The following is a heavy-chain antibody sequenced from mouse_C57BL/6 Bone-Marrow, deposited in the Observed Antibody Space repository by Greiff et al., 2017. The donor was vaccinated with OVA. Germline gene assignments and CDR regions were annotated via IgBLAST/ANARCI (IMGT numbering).Heavy chain of an antibody. V-gene: IGHV1-66*01. CDR3: ARNDYYGSSGYFDV. CDR2: LYPGSGNT. Sequence: VQLQQSGPELVKPGASVKISCKASGYSFTSYYIPWVKQRPGQGLEWIGWLYPGSGNTKYNEKFKGKATLTADTSSSTAYMQLSSLTSEDSAVYYCARNDYYGSSGYFDVWGTGTTVTVSS. J-gene: IGHJ1*03. D-gene: IGHD1-1*01. CDR1: GYSFTSYY.